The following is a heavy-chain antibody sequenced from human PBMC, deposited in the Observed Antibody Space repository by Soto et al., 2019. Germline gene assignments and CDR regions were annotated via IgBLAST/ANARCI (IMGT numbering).Heavy chain of an antibody. V-gene: IGHV3-13*01. J-gene: IGHJ3*02. Sequence: PGGSLRLSCAASGFTFSSYDMHWVRQATGKGLEWVSAIGTAGDTYYPGSVKGRFTISRENAKNSLYLQMNSLRAEDTAVYYCARGGYYYVSSGYYNRNDDAFSIWSQGTMVTVSS. CDR3: ARGGYYYVSSGYYNRNDDAFSI. CDR2: IGTAGDT. D-gene: IGHD3-22*01. CDR1: GFTFSSYD.